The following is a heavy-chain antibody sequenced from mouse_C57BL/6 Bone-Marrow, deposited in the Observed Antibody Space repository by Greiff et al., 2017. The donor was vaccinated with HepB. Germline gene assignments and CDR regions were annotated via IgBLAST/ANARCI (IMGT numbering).Heavy chain of an antibody. V-gene: IGHV1-26*01. CDR2: INPNNGGT. CDR3: ARVALLPDYYFDY. J-gene: IGHJ2*01. Sequence: EVQLQQSGPELVKPGASVKISCKASGYTFTDYYMNWVKQSHGKSLEWIGDINPNNGGTSYNQKFKGKATLTVDKSSSTAYMELRSLTSEDSAVYYCARVALLPDYYFDYWGQGTTLTVSS. CDR1: GYTFTDYY.